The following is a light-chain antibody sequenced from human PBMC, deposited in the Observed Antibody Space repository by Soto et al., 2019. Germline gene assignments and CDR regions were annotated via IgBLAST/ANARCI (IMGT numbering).Light chain of an antibody. V-gene: IGKV3-15*01. CDR3: QQYNNWPPIT. CDR2: AAS. Sequence: EIVMTQSPATLSVSPGKRATLSCRASQSLDNNLAWYQQRPCQAPRLLIYAASARATGTPARFSGSGSGKEFSLTISGLQSEDFAVYYCQQYNNWPPITFGQGTRLEVK. J-gene: IGKJ5*01. CDR1: QSLDNN.